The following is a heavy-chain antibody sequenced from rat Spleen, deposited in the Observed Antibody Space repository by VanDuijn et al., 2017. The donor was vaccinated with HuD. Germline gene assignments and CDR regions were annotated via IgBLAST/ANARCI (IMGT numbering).Heavy chain of an antibody. J-gene: IGHJ2*01. D-gene: IGHD5-1*01. CDR1: GFIFTDFF. CDR2: ISYDGGNT. Sequence: EVQLVESGGGLVQPGRSLKLSCTASGFIFTDFFMAWVRQAPTKGLEWVATISYDGGNTYYRDSVKGRFTISRDNAKSTLYLQMDSLRSEDTATYYCARTETGSWDYFDYWGQGVMVTVSS. CDR3: ARTETGSWDYFDY. V-gene: IGHV5-29*01.